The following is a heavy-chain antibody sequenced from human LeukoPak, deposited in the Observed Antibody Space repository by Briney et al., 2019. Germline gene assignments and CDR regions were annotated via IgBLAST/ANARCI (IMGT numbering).Heavy chain of an antibody. J-gene: IGHJ6*02. V-gene: IGHV3-21*01. CDR2: ISSSSSYI. CDR3: ARDLRWFGELLSVSYYYGMDV. Sequence: PGGSLRLSCAASGFTFSSYSMNWVRQAPGKGLEWVSSISSSSSYIYYADSVKGRFTISRDNAKNSLYLQMNSLRAEDTAVYYCARDLRWFGELLSVSYYYGMDVWGQGTTVTVSS. D-gene: IGHD3-10*01. CDR1: GFTFSSYS.